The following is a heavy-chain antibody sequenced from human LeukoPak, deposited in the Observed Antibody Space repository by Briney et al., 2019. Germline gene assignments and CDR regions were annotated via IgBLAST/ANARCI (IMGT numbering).Heavy chain of an antibody. D-gene: IGHD3-9*01. V-gene: IGHV3-7*01. J-gene: IGHJ6*03. CDR2: IREDGNEK. Sequence: PGGSLRLSCSASGFTFSSYWMSWVRQTTGKGLECVAKIREDGNEKFYVDSVKGRFTISRDNSKNTLYLQMNSLRAEDTAVYYCAREGGTYDILSFYYYYYMDVWGKGTTVTVSS. CDR3: AREGGTYDILSFYYYYYMDV. CDR1: GFTFSSYW.